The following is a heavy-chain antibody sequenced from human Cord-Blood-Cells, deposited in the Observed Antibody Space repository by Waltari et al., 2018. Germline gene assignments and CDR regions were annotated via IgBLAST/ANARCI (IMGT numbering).Heavy chain of an antibody. CDR1: GGTFSSYA. J-gene: IGHJ3*02. CDR2: SIPTFGTA. CDR3: AREGAGTHAFDI. Sequence: QVQLVQSGAEVKKPGTSVKVSCKASGGTFSSYAISWVRQAPGQGLEWMGGSIPTFGTANFAQKFQGRVTITAAEATSTAYMDLSSLRSEDTAVYYCAREGAGTHAFDIWGQGTWSPSLQ. V-gene: IGHV1-69*01. D-gene: IGHD1-1*01.